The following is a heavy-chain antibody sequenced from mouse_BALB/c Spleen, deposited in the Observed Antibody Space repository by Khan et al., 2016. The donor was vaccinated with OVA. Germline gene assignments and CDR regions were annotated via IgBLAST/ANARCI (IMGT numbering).Heavy chain of an antibody. D-gene: IGHD2-12*01. Sequence: EVQLQESGPSLVKPSQTLSLTCSVTGDSITSGYWNWIRKFPENKLEYMGYIIYTGYTYYNPSLQRRISITRHPSKHQYYLQLNSVTDEDTATYYCARSTYRYAFGYWGQGTLVTVSA. J-gene: IGHJ3*02. V-gene: IGHV3-8*02. CDR1: GDSITSGY. CDR2: IIYTGYT. CDR3: ARSTYRYAFGY.